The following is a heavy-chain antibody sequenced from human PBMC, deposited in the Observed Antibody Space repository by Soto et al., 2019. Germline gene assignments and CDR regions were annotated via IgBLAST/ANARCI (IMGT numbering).Heavy chain of an antibody. CDR2: ISSSSSYI. Sequence: GVLRLSCAASGFTFSSYSMNWVRQAPGKGLEWVSSISSSSSYIYYADSVKGRFTISRDNAKNSLYLQMNSLRAEDTAVYYCARDPAEYYDFWSGYPDLGGMDVWGQGTTVTVSS. V-gene: IGHV3-21*01. CDR3: ARDPAEYYDFWSGYPDLGGMDV. J-gene: IGHJ6*02. D-gene: IGHD3-3*01. CDR1: GFTFSSYS.